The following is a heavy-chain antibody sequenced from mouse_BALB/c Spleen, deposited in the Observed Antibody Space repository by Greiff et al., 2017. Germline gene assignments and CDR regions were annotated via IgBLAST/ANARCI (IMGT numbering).Heavy chain of an antibody. Sequence: EVQGVESGGGLVQPGGSLKLSCAASGFTFSSYGMSWVRQTPDKRLELVATINSNVGSTYYPDSVKGRFTISRDNAKNTLYLQMSSLKSEDTAMYYCARDQGDWFAYWGQGTLVTVSA. CDR2: INSNVGST. V-gene: IGHV5-6-3*01. CDR3: ARDQGDWFAY. CDR1: GFTFSSYG. D-gene: IGHD3-2*02. J-gene: IGHJ3*01.